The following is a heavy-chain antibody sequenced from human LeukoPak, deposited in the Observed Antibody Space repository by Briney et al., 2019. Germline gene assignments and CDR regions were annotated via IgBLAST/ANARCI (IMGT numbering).Heavy chain of an antibody. D-gene: IGHD4-23*01. J-gene: IGHJ4*02. CDR2: VAAVNGNT. V-gene: IGHV1-18*01. CDR3: AREVPGGNPFDY. CDR1: GYTFTSYG. Sequence: ASVKVSCTASGYTFTSYGISWVRQAPGQGLEWMGWVAAVNGNTDSSQRIRDRVTFIWDTSATTAYMQLNSLNYEDTAVYYCAREVPGGNPFDYWGQGTLVTVSS.